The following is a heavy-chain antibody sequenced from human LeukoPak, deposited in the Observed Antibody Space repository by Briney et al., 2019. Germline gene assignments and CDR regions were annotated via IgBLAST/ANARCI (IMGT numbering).Heavy chain of an antibody. CDR3: ARSAGQQLVPLYNWFDP. CDR2: IIPIFGTA. J-gene: IGHJ5*02. CDR1: GGTFSSYA. V-gene: IGHV1-69*05. D-gene: IGHD6-13*01. Sequence: ASVKVSRKASGGTFSSYAISWVRQAPGQGLEWMGGIIPIFGTANYAQKFQGRVTITTDESTSTAYMELSSLRSEDTAVYYCARSAGQQLVPLYNWFDPWGQGTLVTVSS.